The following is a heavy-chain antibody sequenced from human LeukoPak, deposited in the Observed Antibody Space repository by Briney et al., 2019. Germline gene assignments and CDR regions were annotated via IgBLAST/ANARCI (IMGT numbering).Heavy chain of an antibody. Sequence: GGSLRLSCAASGFTFSSYAMSWVRQAPGKGLEWVSAISGSGGSTYYADSVKGRFTISRDNSKNTLYLQMNSLRAEDTAVYYCARVLSGRGSLYDYYYYMDVWGKGTTVAISS. J-gene: IGHJ6*03. V-gene: IGHV3-23*01. CDR2: ISGSGGST. CDR1: GFTFSSYA. CDR3: ARVLSGRGSLYDYYYYMDV. D-gene: IGHD3-10*01.